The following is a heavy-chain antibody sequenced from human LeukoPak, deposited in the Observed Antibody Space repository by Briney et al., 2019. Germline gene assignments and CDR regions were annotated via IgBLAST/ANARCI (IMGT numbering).Heavy chain of an antibody. D-gene: IGHD3-22*01. Sequence: GRSLRXXCAASGFTFSSYAMHWVRQAPGKGLEWVAVISYDGSNKYYADSVKGRFTISRDNSKNTLYLQMNSLRAEDTAVYYCAREALDSSGLFDYWGQGTLVTVSS. J-gene: IGHJ4*02. CDR3: AREALDSSGLFDY. CDR1: GFTFSSYA. CDR2: ISYDGSNK. V-gene: IGHV3-30*04.